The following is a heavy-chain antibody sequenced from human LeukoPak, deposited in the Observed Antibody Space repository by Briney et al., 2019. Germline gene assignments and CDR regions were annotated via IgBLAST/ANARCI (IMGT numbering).Heavy chain of an antibody. D-gene: IGHD3-3*01. Sequence: SETLSLTCTVSGGSISSGSYYWSWIRQPAGKGLEWIGRIYTSGSTNYNPSLKSRVTISVDTSKNQFSLKLSSVTAADTAVYYCARDGSITIFGEVTADGMDVWGQGATVTVSS. CDR3: ARDGSITIFGEVTADGMDV. V-gene: IGHV4-61*02. J-gene: IGHJ6*02. CDR2: IYTSGST. CDR1: GGSISSGSYY.